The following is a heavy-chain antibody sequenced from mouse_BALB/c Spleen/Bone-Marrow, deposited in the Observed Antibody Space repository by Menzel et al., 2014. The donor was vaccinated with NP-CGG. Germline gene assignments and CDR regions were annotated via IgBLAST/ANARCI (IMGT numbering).Heavy chain of an antibody. J-gene: IGHJ2*01. V-gene: IGHV6-6*02. CDR1: GFTFSNYW. Sequence: DVMLVESGGGLVQPGGSMKLSCVASGFTFSNYWMHWVRQSPEKGLEWVAEIRLKSNNYATHYAESVKGRFTISRDDSKSSVYLQMTNLRAEDTGIYYCTRVLGLLDYGGQGTTLTVSS. D-gene: IGHD1-2*01. CDR3: TRVLGLLDY. CDR2: IRLKSNNYAT.